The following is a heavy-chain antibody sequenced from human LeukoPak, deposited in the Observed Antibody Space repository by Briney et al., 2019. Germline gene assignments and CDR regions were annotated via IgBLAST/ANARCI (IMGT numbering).Heavy chain of an antibody. D-gene: IGHD1-1*01. Sequence: TPSETLSLTCTVSGGSISSGGYYWPWIRQHPGKGLEWIGYISYSGNTDYNPSLKSRVTISVDTSKNHFSLKLSSVTAADTAVYYCARAQLRKAMSFDCWGQGTLVTVSS. CDR2: ISYSGNT. CDR1: GGSISSGGYY. J-gene: IGHJ4*02. V-gene: IGHV4-31*03. CDR3: ARAQLRKAMSFDC.